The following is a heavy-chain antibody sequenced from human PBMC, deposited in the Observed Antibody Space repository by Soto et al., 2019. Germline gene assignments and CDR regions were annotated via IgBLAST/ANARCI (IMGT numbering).Heavy chain of an antibody. CDR2: INAGNGNT. D-gene: IGHD3-3*01. CDR3: ARDSSSGDDFWSGYLDY. V-gene: IGHV1-3*01. J-gene: IGHJ4*02. Sequence: ASVKVSCKASGYTFTSYAMHWVRQAPGQRLEWMGWINAGNGNTKYSQKFQGRVTITADESTSTAYMELSSLRSEDTAVYYCARDSSSGDDFWSGYLDYWGQGTLVTISS. CDR1: GYTFTSYA.